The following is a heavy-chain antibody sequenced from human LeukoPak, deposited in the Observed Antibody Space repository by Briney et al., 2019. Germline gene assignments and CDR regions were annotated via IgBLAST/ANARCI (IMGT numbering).Heavy chain of an antibody. CDR2: TDGSGDIT. D-gene: IGHD2-2*02. CDR1: GFTFKNYA. CDR3: AKGGSSCYTCGSNY. V-gene: IGHV3-23*01. Sequence: PGGSLRLSCAASGFTFKNYAMNWVRQAPGKGLEWVSATDGSGDITYYADSVKGRFTISRDNSKNTLHLQMNSLRAEDTAIYYCAKGGSSCYTCGSNYWGQGTLVTVSS. J-gene: IGHJ4*02.